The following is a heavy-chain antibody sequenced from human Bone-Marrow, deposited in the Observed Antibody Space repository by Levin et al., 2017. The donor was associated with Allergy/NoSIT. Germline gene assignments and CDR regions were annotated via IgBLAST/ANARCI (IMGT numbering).Heavy chain of an antibody. CDR1: GYRFTTFW. CDR3: ARHITVGNTTTLDS. CDR2: VYPDDSDT. J-gene: IGHJ4*02. V-gene: IGHV5-51*01. Sequence: KVSCKTSGYRFTTFWIGWVRQMPDTGLEWIAIVYPDDSDTRYNPSFEGHVTVSADTSISTAYLQWHSLKASDTAMYYCARHITVGNTTTLDSWGQGSLVTVSS. D-gene: IGHD1-20*01.